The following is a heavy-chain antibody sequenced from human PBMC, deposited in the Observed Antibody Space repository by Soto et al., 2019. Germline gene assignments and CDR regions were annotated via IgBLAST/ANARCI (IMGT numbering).Heavy chain of an antibody. CDR1: GFMFKSYV. CDR3: ARWGTTGGFAL. Sequence: QLQLVESGGGVVQPGTSLRLSCTASGFMFKSYVMHWVRQAPGKGLEWVALTSYDGNNKYYGDSVKGRFTVPRDNSKNTLHLQMDSLRPEDTALYYCARWGTTGGFALWGQGTLVSVSS. J-gene: IGHJ4*02. V-gene: IGHV3-30*19. CDR2: TSYDGNNK. D-gene: IGHD3-16*01.